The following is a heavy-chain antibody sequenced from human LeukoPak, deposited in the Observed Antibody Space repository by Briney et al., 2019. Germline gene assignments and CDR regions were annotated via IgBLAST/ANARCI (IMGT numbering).Heavy chain of an antibody. D-gene: IGHD3-22*01. CDR1: GGSISSGGYS. V-gene: IGHV4-30-2*01. CDR3: ASQYYDLDY. J-gene: IGHJ4*02. Sequence: SETLSLTCAVSGGSISSGGYSWSWIRQPPGEGLEWIGYIYHSGSTYYNPSLKSRVTISVDRSKNQFSLKLSSVTAADTAVYYCASQYYDLDYWGQGTLVTVSS. CDR2: IYHSGST.